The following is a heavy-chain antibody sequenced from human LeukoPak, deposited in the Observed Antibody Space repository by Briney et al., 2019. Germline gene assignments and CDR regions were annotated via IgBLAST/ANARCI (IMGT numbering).Heavy chain of an antibody. Sequence: PGGSLRLSCAASGFTVSSYARSGVRQAPGKGLEWVSAIRGSGGSTYYADSVKGRFTISRDNAKNTLHLQMNSLRAEDTALYYCATLRCDYYHDSGLQINWVQGTLVTVSS. CDR1: GFTVSSYA. CDR3: ATLRCDYYHDSGLQIN. J-gene: IGHJ4*02. V-gene: IGHV3-23*01. CDR2: IRGSGGST. D-gene: IGHD3-22*01.